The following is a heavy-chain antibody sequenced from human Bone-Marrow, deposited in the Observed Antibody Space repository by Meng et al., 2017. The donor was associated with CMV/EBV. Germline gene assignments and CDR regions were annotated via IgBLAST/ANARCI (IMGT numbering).Heavy chain of an antibody. V-gene: IGHV3-74*01. CDR1: GFTFNTYW. CDR3: AREYRLKYDSSGFDF. J-gene: IGHJ4*02. CDR2: ITSDGSST. Sequence: GGSLRLSCAASGFTFNTYWMHWVRQAPGKGLVRVSRITSDGSSTTYADSVKGRFTISRDNAKNTLYLQMNSLGAEDTAVYYCAREYRLKYDSSGFDFWGQGTLVTVSS. D-gene: IGHD3-22*01.